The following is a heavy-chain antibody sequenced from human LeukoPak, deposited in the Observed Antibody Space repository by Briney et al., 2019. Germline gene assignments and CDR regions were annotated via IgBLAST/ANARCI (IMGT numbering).Heavy chain of an antibody. V-gene: IGHV3-23*01. Sequence: GGSLRLSCAASGFTFSSYGMSWVRQAPGKGLEWVSSIIVSGGSTYYADSVKGRFTISRDNSKNTVYLQMNSLRAEDTAVYYCAQIYLDYWGQGTLVTVSS. CDR1: GFTFSSYG. J-gene: IGHJ4*02. CDR3: AQIYLDY. CDR2: IIVSGGST.